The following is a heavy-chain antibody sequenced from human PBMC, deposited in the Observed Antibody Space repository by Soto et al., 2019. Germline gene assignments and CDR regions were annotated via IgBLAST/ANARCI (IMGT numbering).Heavy chain of an antibody. D-gene: IGHD5-18*01. Sequence: GGSLRLSCAASGFTFSSYEMNWVRQAPGKGLEWVSYISSSGSTIYYADSVKGRFTISRDNAKNSLYLQMNSLRAEDTAVYYCAREIQLCLDYWGQGTLVTVSS. CDR2: ISSSGSTI. V-gene: IGHV3-48*03. CDR3: AREIQLCLDY. CDR1: GFTFSSYE. J-gene: IGHJ4*02.